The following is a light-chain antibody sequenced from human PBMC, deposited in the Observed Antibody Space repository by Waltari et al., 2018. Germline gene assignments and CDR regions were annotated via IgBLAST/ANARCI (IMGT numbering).Light chain of an antibody. CDR2: GAS. CDR1: QTVSNN. Sequence: EIVMTQSPATLSVSPGERATLSCRASQTVSNNLAWYQQKPGQAPRLLIYGASARATRVPARFSGSGSGTDFTLTISSLQSEDFAVYFCQHYNAWPRAFGQGTRVEIK. J-gene: IGKJ1*01. V-gene: IGKV3-15*01. CDR3: QHYNAWPRA.